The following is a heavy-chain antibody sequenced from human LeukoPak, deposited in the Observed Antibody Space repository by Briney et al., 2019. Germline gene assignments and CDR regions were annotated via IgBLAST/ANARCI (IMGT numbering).Heavy chain of an antibody. Sequence: SETLSLTCAVSGGSIGSSNWWSWVRQPPGQGLEWIGEIYHSGSTNYNPSLKSRVTISVDKSKNQFSLKLSSVTAADTAVYYCARGGGTAMVRRYFDYWGQGTLVTVSS. J-gene: IGHJ4*02. D-gene: IGHD5-18*01. V-gene: IGHV4-4*02. CDR2: IYHSGST. CDR1: GGSIGSSNW. CDR3: ARGGGTAMVRRYFDY.